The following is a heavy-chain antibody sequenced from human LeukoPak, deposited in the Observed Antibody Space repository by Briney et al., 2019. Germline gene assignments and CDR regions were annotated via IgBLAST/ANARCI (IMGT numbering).Heavy chain of an antibody. CDR3: ARAGSYDSSGYYS. V-gene: IGHV3-49*03. CDR1: GFTFSDST. CDR2: VRRKVYGGTT. D-gene: IGHD3-22*01. Sequence: PGGSLRLSCAASGFTFSDSTMSWYRQAPGKGLEWVGFVRRKVYGGTTEYAASVKGRFTISRDDSKNTLYLQMNSLRAEDTAVYYCARAGSYDSSGYYSWGQGTLVTVSS. J-gene: IGHJ4*02.